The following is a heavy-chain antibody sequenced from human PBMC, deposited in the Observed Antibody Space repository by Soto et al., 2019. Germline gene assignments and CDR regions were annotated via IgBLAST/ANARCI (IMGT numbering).Heavy chain of an antibody. Sequence: SETLSLTCTVSGGSISSSSYYWGWIRQPPGKGLEWIGSIYYSGSTYYNPSLKSRVTISVDTSKNQFSLKLSSVTAADTAVYYCAGTPGGDWFDPWGQGNLVTVSS. D-gene: IGHD3-10*01. CDR2: IYYSGST. J-gene: IGHJ5*02. CDR3: AGTPGGDWFDP. V-gene: IGHV4-39*01. CDR1: GGSISSSSYY.